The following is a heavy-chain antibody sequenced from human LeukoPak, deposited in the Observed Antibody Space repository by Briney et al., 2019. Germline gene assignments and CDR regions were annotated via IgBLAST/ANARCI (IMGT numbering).Heavy chain of an antibody. V-gene: IGHV3-30*18. CDR1: GFTFSSYG. J-gene: IGHJ6*02. D-gene: IGHD3-10*01. Sequence: GGSLRLSCAASGFTFSSYGMHWVRQAPGKGLEWVAVISYDGSNKYYADSVKGRFTISRDNPKNTLYLQMNSLRAEDTAVYYCAKDPGLAVRGVIHYYYYGMDVWGQGTTVTVSS. CDR3: AKDPGLAVRGVIHYYYYGMDV. CDR2: ISYDGSNK.